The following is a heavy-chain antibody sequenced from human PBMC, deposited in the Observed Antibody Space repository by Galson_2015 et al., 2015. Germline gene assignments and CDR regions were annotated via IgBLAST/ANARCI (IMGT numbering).Heavy chain of an antibody. J-gene: IGHJ5*02. CDR2: TYYRSKWYN. Sequence: CAISGDSVSSNSAAWNWIRQSPSRGLEWLGRTYYRSKWYNDYAVSVKSRITINPDTSKNQFSLQLNSVTPEDTAVYYCAREGPNIAAAANDRFDPWGQGTLVTVSS. CDR3: AREGPNIAAAANDRFDP. CDR1: GDSVSSNSAA. V-gene: IGHV6-1*01. D-gene: IGHD6-13*01.